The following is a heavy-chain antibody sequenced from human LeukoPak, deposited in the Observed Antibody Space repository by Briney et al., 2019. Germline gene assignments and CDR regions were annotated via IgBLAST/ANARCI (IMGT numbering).Heavy chain of an antibody. D-gene: IGHD1-1*01. Sequence: GGSLRLSCAASGFTFSSYAMSWVRQAPGKGLEWIGRIQSKTEGGATDYAAPLKGRFSISRDDSENTLYLQMNSLTTEDTGIYYCTSNWAGDFDNWGQGTLVIVSS. CDR2: IQSKTEGGAT. J-gene: IGHJ4*02. V-gene: IGHV3-15*01. CDR1: GFTFSSYA. CDR3: TSNWAGDFDN.